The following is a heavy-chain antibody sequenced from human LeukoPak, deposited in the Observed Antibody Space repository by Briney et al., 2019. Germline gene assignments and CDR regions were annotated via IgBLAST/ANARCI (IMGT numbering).Heavy chain of an antibody. V-gene: IGHV3-21*06. Sequence: GGSLRLSCVASGFTISNYRMNWVRQAPGKGLEWVSSISTTSSYIYYADSVKGRFTISRDNAKNSLYLQMNSLRAEDTAVYYCARDRYLGYYYGSGSPGAFDIWGQGTMVTVSS. J-gene: IGHJ3*02. CDR1: GFTISNYR. D-gene: IGHD3-10*01. CDR3: ARDRYLGYYYGSGSPGAFDI. CDR2: ISTTSSYI.